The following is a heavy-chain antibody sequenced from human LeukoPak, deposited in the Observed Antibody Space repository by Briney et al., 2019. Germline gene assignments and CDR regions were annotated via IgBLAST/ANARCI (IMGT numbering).Heavy chain of an antibody. J-gene: IGHJ1*01. V-gene: IGHV1-69*13. Sequence: SVKVSCKASGYTFTSYGISWVRQAPGQGLEWMGGHIPIFGTANYAQKLQGRVTITADESGSTAYMELSSMRSDDAAVYSCASSTGCGDYREYFQHWGQGTLVTVSS. CDR3: ASSTGCGDYREYFQH. D-gene: IGHD4-17*01. CDR2: HIPIFGTA. CDR1: GYTFTSYG.